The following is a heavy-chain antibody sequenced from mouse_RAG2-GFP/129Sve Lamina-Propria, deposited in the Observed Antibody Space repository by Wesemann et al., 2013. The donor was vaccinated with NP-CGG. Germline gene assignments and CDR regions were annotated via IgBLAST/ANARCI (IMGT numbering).Heavy chain of an antibody. Sequence: GATYYNPSLKSRISITRDTSKNQYYLQLNSVTTEDTATYYCARTGSSYYYAMDYWGQGTSVTVSS. CDR3: ARTGSSYYYAMDY. V-gene: IGHV3-8*01. J-gene: IGHJ4*01. CDR2: GAT. D-gene: IGHD1-1*01.